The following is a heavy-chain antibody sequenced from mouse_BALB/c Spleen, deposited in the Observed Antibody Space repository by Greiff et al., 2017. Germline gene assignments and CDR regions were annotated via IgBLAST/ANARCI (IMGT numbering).Heavy chain of an antibody. CDR3: ARTGYYYGSSYDWYFDV. Sequence: EVHLVESGGGLVKPGGSLKLSCAASGFTFSSYAMSWVRQTPEKRLEWVASISSGGSTYYPDSVKGRFTISRDNARNILYLQMSSLRSEDTAMYYCARTGYYYGSSYDWYFDVWGAGTTVTVSS. J-gene: IGHJ1*01. V-gene: IGHV5-6-5*01. CDR1: GFTFSSYA. CDR2: ISSGGST. D-gene: IGHD1-1*01.